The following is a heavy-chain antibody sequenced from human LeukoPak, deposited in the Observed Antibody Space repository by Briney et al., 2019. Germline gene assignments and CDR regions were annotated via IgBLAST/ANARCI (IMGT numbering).Heavy chain of an antibody. D-gene: IGHD2-15*01. CDR2: TGLSSSYI. Sequence: GGSLRLSCAASGFSISIYDMVWVRQAPGKGLEWIASTGLSSSYIGYADSVKGRFTISRDNGENSVYLQMNSLRAEYTAVYFCARERSYCSGATCSLDLWGQGTLVTVSS. CDR1: GFSISIYD. J-gene: IGHJ5*02. CDR3: ARERSYCSGATCSLDL. V-gene: IGHV3-21*01.